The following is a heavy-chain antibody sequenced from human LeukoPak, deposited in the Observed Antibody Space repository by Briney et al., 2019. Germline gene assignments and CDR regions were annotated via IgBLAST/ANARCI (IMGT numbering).Heavy chain of an antibody. D-gene: IGHD3-10*01. CDR3: ARTRHPYGPFNY. CDR2: IYYSGST. V-gene: IGHV4-39*07. CDR1: GGSISSSSYY. J-gene: IGHJ4*02. Sequence: SETLSLTCTVSGGSISSSSYYWGWIRQPPGKGLEWIGSIYYSGSTYYNPSLKSRVTISVDTSKNQFSLKLSSVTAADTAVYYCARTRHPYGPFNYWGQGTLVTVSS.